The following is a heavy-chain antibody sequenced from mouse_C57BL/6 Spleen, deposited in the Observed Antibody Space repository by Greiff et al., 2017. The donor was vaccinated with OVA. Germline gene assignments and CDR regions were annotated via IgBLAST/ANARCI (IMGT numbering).Heavy chain of an antibody. J-gene: IGHJ2*01. CDR1: GFTFSDYG. CDR3: ARFGYHYFDY. Sequence: EVMLVESGGGLVKPGGSLKLSCAASGFTFSDYGMHWVRQAPEKGLEWVAYISSGSSTIYYADTVKGRFTISRDNAKNTLFLQMTSLRSEDTAMYDCARFGYHYFDYWGQGTTLTVSS. CDR2: ISSGSSTI. D-gene: IGHD2-2*01. V-gene: IGHV5-17*01.